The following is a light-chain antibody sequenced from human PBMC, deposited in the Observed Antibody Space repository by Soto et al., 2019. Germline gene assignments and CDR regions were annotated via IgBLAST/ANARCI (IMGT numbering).Light chain of an antibody. V-gene: IGLV2-14*03. J-gene: IGLJ1*01. CDR1: SRDVGRYNF. CDR2: DIN. Sequence: QSVLTQPASVSGSPGQSITISCTGASRDVGRYNFVSWYQQQPGKAPKLIISDINNRPSGVSNRFSGSKSGNTASLTISGLQAEDEADYYCSSYTTINTWVFGNGTKLTVL. CDR3: SSYTTINTWV.